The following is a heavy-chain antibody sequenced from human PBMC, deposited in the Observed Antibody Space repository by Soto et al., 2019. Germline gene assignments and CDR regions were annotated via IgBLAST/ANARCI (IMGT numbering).Heavy chain of an antibody. Sequence: QVQLQESGPGLVKPSQTLSLTCTVSGGSISSAAYYWSWIRQHPWKGLEWIGYISHSGSTYYTPSLKSRFIITADTSKYQFSVNLTSVTAADTAVYYCAREYPYGSNFFDCWGQGALVTVSS. CDR2: ISHSGST. CDR3: AREYPYGSNFFDC. J-gene: IGHJ4*02. V-gene: IGHV4-31*03. D-gene: IGHD3-10*01. CDR1: GGSISSAAYY.